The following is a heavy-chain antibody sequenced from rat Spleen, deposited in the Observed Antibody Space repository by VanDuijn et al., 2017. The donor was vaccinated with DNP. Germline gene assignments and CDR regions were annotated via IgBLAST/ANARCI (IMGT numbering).Heavy chain of an antibody. CDR1: RFTFNNFW. D-gene: IGHD1-12*02. CDR2: ISTSGGST. CDR3: ARHFYFDGSYYPFAY. Sequence: EVHLVESGGGLVQPGRSLKLSCVASRFTFNNFWMTWFRQAPTKGLEWVASISTSGGSTHYRDSVKGRFTVSRDNSKSTLYLQMDSLRSEDTATYYCARHFYFDGSYYPFAYWGQGTLVTVSS. V-gene: IGHV5-25*01. J-gene: IGHJ3*01.